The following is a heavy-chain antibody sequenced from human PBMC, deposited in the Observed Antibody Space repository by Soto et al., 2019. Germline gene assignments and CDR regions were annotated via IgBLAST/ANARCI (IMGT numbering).Heavy chain of an antibody. J-gene: IGHJ4*02. CDR3: ARDRRVAEPSDY. V-gene: IGHV3-21*01. D-gene: IGHD2-15*01. CDR2: IRTSGNYI. CDR1: GFTFSTNS. Sequence: EVQLVESGGGLVKPGGSLRLACAASGFTFSTNSMNWVRQAPGQGLEWVSSIRTSGNYIYYADSVKGRFTISRDNAKNSVYLQMNSLRDEDTAVYYCARDRRVAEPSDYWGQGTLVVVSS.